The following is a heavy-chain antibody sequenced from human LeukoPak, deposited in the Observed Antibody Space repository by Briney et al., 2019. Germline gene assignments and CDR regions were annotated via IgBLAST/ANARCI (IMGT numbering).Heavy chain of an antibody. CDR3: AKDEAFGIAVAAPGDY. D-gene: IGHD6-19*01. J-gene: IGHJ4*02. V-gene: IGHV3-30*18. CDR2: ISYDGSNK. CDR1: GFTFSSYG. Sequence: GGSLRLSCAASGFTFSSYGMHWVRQAPGKGLEWVAVISYDGSNKYYADSVKGRFTISRDNSKNTLYLQMNSLRAEDTAVYYCAKDEAFGIAVAAPGDYWGQGTLVTVSS.